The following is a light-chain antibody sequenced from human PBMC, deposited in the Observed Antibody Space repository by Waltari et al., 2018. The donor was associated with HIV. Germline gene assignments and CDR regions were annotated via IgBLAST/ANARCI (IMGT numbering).Light chain of an antibody. J-gene: IGLJ2*01. Sequence: QSALTQPRSVSGSPGQSVTISFTSTGSYFGNFNFVSWYQHLPAKAPKLLIYDVTKRPSGVPDRFSGSKSGDTASLTISGLQAEDEADYYCCTYAAKYVLFGGGTNLTVL. CDR3: CTYAAKYVL. CDR1: GSYFGNFNF. V-gene: IGLV2-11*01. CDR2: DVT.